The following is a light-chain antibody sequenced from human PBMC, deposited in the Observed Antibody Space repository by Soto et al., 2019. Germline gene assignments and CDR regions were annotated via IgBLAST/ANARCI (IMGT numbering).Light chain of an antibody. CDR3: YSYAGSNNYV. CDR2: EVT. Sequence: QSALTQPPSASGSPGQSVTISCTGTSSDVGGYNFVSWYQHHPGKAPKLMIYEVTKRPSGVPDRFSGSKSGNTASLTVSGLQADHEADYYCYSYAGSNNYVFGTGTKLTVL. V-gene: IGLV2-8*01. J-gene: IGLJ1*01. CDR1: SSDVGGYNF.